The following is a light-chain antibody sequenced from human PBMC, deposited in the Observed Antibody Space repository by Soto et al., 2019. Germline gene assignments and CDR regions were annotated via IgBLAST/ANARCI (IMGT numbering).Light chain of an antibody. J-gene: IGKJ1*01. CDR1: ESVSSY. V-gene: IGKV3-11*01. CDR3: HQYDSWT. CDR2: DAT. Sequence: EIVLIHSPATLSLSPGERASLSCGASESVSSYLAWYQQKAGQAPTLLIYDATKRVIGIPARFAGSGSGTGFTLTISSLEPEDFAVYYCHQYDSWTFGQGTTVDIK.